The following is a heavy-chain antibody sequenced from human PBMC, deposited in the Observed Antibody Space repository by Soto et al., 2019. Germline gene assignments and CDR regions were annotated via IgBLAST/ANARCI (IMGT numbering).Heavy chain of an antibody. Sequence: GGSLRLSCAASGFTFSNYWMSWVRQSPGKGLESVANIEPDGSEKYYVDSLKGRFTISRDNAKNSLYLQMNSLRVEDTAVYYCARDSYRFFDSWGQGTLVTVSS. V-gene: IGHV3-7*04. J-gene: IGHJ4*02. CDR2: IEPDGSEK. CDR1: GFTFSNYW. D-gene: IGHD1-26*01. CDR3: ARDSYRFFDS.